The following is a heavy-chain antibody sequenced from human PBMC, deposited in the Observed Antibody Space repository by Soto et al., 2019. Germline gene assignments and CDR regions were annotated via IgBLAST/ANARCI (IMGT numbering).Heavy chain of an antibody. J-gene: IGHJ4*02. Sequence: QVQLQQWGAGLLKPSETLSLTCAVYGGSFSGYYWSWIRQPPGKGLEWIGEINHSGSTNYNPSLKSRVTISVDTSKNQFSLKLSSVTAADTAVYYCARAAPRYCSCGSCDSGRDYWGQGTLVTVSS. CDR1: GGSFSGYY. D-gene: IGHD2-15*01. CDR3: ARAAPRYCSCGSCDSGRDY. V-gene: IGHV4-34*01. CDR2: INHSGST.